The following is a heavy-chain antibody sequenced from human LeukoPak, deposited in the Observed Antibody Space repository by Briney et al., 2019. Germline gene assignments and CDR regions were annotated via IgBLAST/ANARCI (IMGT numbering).Heavy chain of an antibody. CDR2: FDPEDGET. Sequence: GSVKVSCKVSGYPLTELSMHWVRQAPGKGLEWMGGFDPEDGETIYAQKFQGRVTITEDTSTDTAYMELSSLRSEDTAVYYCATPPYCSSTSCHDHWGQGTLVTVSS. V-gene: IGHV1-24*01. CDR1: GYPLTELS. CDR3: ATPPYCSSTSCHDH. D-gene: IGHD2-2*01. J-gene: IGHJ4*02.